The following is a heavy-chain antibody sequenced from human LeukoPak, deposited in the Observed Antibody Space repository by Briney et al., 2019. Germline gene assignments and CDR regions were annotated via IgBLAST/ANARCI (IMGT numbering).Heavy chain of an antibody. V-gene: IGHV4-38-2*02. D-gene: IGHD2-2*01. J-gene: IGHJ5*02. CDR1: GYSISSGYY. CDR2: IYHSGST. Sequence: PSETLSLTCTVSGYSISSGYYWGWIRQPPGKGLEWIGSIYHSGSTYYNPSLKSRVTISVDTSKNQFSLKVSSVTAADTAVYYCARLLVVAGFDPWGQGTLVTVSS. CDR3: ARLLVVAGFDP.